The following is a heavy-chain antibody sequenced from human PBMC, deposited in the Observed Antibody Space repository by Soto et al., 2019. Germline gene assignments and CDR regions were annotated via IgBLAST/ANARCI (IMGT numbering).Heavy chain of an antibody. CDR2: IKSKTDGGTT. CDR3: WCYEGYSYGPRYYYGMDV. CDR1: GFTFSNAW. V-gene: IGHV3-15*07. J-gene: IGHJ6*02. Sequence: GGSLRLSCAASGFTFSNAWMNWVRQAPGKGLEWVGRIKSKTDGGTTDYAAPVKGRFTISRDDSKNTLYLQMNSLKTEDTAVYYCWCYEGYSYGPRYYYGMDVWGQGTTVTVSS. D-gene: IGHD5-18*01.